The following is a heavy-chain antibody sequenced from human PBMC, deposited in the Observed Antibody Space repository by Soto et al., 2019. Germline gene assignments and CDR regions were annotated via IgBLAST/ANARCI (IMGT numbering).Heavy chain of an antibody. J-gene: IGHJ6*02. V-gene: IGHV3-23*01. Sequence: GGSLRLSCAASGFTFSSYAMSWVRQAPGKGLEWVSAISGSGGSTYYADSVKGRFTISRDNSKNPLYLQMNSLRAEDTAVDYCATPPSAYYYGMDVWGQGTTVTVSS. CDR2: ISGSGGST. CDR3: ATPPSAYYYGMDV. D-gene: IGHD6-25*01. CDR1: GFTFSSYA.